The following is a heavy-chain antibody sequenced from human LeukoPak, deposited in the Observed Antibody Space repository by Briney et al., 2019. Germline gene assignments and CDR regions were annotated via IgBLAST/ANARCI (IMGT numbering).Heavy chain of an antibody. J-gene: IGHJ4*02. CDR2: ISWNSGRI. V-gene: IGHV3-9*03. Sequence: PGGSLRLSCAASGFTFDNYAMHWVRQPPGKGLEWVSGISWNSGRIAYADSVKGRFTISRDNAKNSLYLQMNSLRAEDMALYYCAFDYGSGSYLGFDSWGQGILVTVSS. CDR3: AFDYGSGSYLGFDS. CDR1: GFTFDNYA. D-gene: IGHD3-10*01.